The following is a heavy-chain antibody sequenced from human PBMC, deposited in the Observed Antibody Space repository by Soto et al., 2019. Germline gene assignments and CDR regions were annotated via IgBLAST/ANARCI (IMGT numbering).Heavy chain of an antibody. Sequence: ASVKVSCKTSGYIFTSYYIHWVRQATGQGLEWMGWMNPNSGNTAYAQKFQGRVTMTRNTSISTAYMELSSLRSEDTAVYYCARLKQDYAVAWGQGTLVTVSS. D-gene: IGHD3-16*01. CDR2: MNPNSGNT. J-gene: IGHJ4*02. V-gene: IGHV1-8*02. CDR1: GYIFTSYY. CDR3: ARLKQDYAVA.